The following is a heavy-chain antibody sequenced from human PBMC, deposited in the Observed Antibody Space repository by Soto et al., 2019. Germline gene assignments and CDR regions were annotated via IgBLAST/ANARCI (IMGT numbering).Heavy chain of an antibody. CDR2: MYFGGSF. CDR3: ARGVNYYDSSGSSWFDP. Sequence: SETLSLTCTVSGASVSTGYWSWLRQPPGKGLEWIGFMYFGGSFNYNPSLTSRVTISVDTSKNQFSLRVTSVTAADTAVYYCARGVNYYDSSGSSWFDPWGQGALVTVSS. CDR1: GASVSTGY. J-gene: IGHJ5*02. V-gene: IGHV4-59*02. D-gene: IGHD3-22*01.